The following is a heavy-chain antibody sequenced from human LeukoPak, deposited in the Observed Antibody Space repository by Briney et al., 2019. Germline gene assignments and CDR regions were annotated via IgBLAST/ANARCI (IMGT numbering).Heavy chain of an antibody. CDR1: GFIFRNYG. Sequence: GGTLRLSCAASGFIFRNYGMNWVRQPPGKGLEWVSVIYSGGSTYYADSVKGRFTISRDNSKNTLYLQMNSLRAEDTAVYYCARDMGSGWSRNLFAYWGQGTLVTVSS. V-gene: IGHV3-53*01. CDR2: IYSGGST. J-gene: IGHJ4*02. CDR3: ARDMGSGWSRNLFAY. D-gene: IGHD6-19*01.